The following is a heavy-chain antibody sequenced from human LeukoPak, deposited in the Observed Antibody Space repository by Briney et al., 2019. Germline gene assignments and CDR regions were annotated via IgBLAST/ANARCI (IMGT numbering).Heavy chain of an antibody. V-gene: IGHV5-51*01. CDR1: GYRFATYW. Sequence: ESLKICCKGSGYRFATYWIGWVRQMPGKGLEWMGINYPGDSDTTYSPSFQGQVTMSADKSISTAYLQWSSLKASDTAMYYCARRVSSSGFDAFDVWGQGTMVTVSS. CDR3: ARRVSSSGFDAFDV. J-gene: IGHJ3*01. CDR2: NYPGDSDT. D-gene: IGHD5-12*01.